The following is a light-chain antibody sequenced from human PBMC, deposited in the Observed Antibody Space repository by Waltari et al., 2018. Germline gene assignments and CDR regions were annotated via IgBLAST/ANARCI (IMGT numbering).Light chain of an antibody. V-gene: IGKV1-5*03. CDR2: KAS. CDR1: QSIVVW. J-gene: IGKJ1*01. Sequence: DIQVTQSPSTLSASLGDRVTITCRASQSIVVWLAWYQQKPGKGPRLLIYKASYLESGVPSRFSGSASGTAFTLTISSLQADDFATYYCLQYNSYPWTFGQGTTVEIK. CDR3: LQYNSYPWT.